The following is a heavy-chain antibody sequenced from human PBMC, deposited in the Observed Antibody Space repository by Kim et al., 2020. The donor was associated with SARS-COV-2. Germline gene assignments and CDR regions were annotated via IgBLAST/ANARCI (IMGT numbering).Heavy chain of an antibody. D-gene: IGHD3-10*01. J-gene: IGHJ6*02. V-gene: IGHV1-69*13. Sequence: SVKVSCKASGGTFSSYAISWVRQAPGQGLEWMGGIIPIFGTANYAQKFQGRVTITADESTSTAYMELSSLRSEDTAVYYCASSGFGELSTFNRYYYGMDVWGQGTTVTVSS. CDR2: IIPIFGTA. CDR1: GGTFSSYA. CDR3: ASSGFGELSTFNRYYYGMDV.